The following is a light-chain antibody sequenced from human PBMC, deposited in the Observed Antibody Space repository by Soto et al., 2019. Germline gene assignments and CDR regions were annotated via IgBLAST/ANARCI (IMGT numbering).Light chain of an antibody. CDR3: QQYDNFPQT. CDR2: RIS. Sequence: DIVMTQSPLSLRVTPVDPSALSCMASQTLGRNYLAWYQQKPGQAPRLLIHRISIRAAGISDRFSGSASGTDFTLTIRRLEPEDFAIYYCQQYDNFPQTFGQGTKVDIK. J-gene: IGKJ1*01. V-gene: IGKV3-20*01. CDR1: QTLGRNY.